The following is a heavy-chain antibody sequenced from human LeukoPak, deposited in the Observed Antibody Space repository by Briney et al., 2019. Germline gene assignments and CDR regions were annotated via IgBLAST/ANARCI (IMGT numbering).Heavy chain of an antibody. CDR2: INPNNGGT. CDR3: AREPLTAYCGGDCYRDAFDI. J-gene: IGHJ3*02. V-gene: IGHV1-2*02. D-gene: IGHD2-21*02. Sequence: GASVKVSCKASGYTFTSYDINWVRQATGQGLEWMGWINPNNGGTNYAQKFQGRVTMTRDTSISTAYMDLRRLRSDDTAVYYCAREPLTAYCGGDCYRDAFDIWGQGTMVTVSS. CDR1: GYTFTSYD.